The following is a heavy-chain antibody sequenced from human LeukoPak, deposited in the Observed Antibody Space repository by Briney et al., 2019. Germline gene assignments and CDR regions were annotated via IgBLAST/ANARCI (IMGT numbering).Heavy chain of an antibody. Sequence: PGGSLRLSCAASGFTFSSYAMHWVRQAPGKGLEWVAVISYDGSNKYYADSVKGRFTISRDNSKNTLYLQMNSLRAEDTAVYYCARDSQDCSSTSCYNYYYGMDVWGQGTTVTVSS. CDR3: ARDSQDCSSTSCYNYYYGMDV. V-gene: IGHV3-30-3*01. J-gene: IGHJ6*02. CDR2: ISYDGSNK. CDR1: GFTFSSYA. D-gene: IGHD2-2*02.